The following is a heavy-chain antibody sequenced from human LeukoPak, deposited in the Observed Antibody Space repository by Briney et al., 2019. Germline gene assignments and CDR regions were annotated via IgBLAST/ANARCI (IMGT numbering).Heavy chain of an antibody. Sequence: GGSLRLSCAVSGITLSNYGMSWVRQAPGKGLEWVAGISDSGGNTKYADSVKGRFTISRDNPKNTLYLQMNSLRAEDTAVYYCARDSAGYCSSTSCRTDAFDIWGQGTMVTVSS. CDR3: ARDSAGYCSSTSCRTDAFDI. CDR1: GITLSNYG. CDR2: ISDSGGNT. J-gene: IGHJ3*02. V-gene: IGHV3-23*01. D-gene: IGHD2-2*01.